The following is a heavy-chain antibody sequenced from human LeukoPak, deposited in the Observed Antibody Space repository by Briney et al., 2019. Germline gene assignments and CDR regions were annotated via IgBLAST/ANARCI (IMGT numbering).Heavy chain of an antibody. J-gene: IGHJ3*02. V-gene: IGHV4-34*01. D-gene: IGHD2-21*01. CDR1: GGSFSGYY. Sequence: SETLSLTCAVYGGSFSGYYWSWIRQPPGKGLEWIGEINHSGSTNYNPSLKSRVTISVDTSKNQFSLKLSSVTAADTAVYYCARGLSSGGANDAFDIWGQGTMVTVSS. CDR2: INHSGST. CDR3: ARGLSSGGANDAFDI.